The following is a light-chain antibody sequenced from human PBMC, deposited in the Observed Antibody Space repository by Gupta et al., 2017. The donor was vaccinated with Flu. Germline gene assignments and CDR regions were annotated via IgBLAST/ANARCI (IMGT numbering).Light chain of an antibody. J-gene: IGLJ2*01. CDR1: SSNVGGNP. V-gene: IGLV1-44*01. Sequence: QSVLTQPPSASGTPGQRVTISCSGSSSNVGGNPVNWYQQLPATDPKVLIDNNIQRPSGVNARGLCSTSCNYASPPISCLQSEEEANDYCAASDASINSVVFGGGTKLTVL. CDR3: AASDASINSVV. CDR2: NNI.